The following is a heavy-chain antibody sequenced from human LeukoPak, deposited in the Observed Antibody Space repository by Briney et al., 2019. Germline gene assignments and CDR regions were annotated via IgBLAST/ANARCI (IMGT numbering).Heavy chain of an antibody. J-gene: IGHJ6*03. CDR1: GGSISSTGYY. V-gene: IGHV4-39*01. CDR3: ARQVSDYYYYYIDV. CDR2: IYYSETT. Sequence: SETLSLTCTVSGGSISSTGYYWDWIRQPPGKGLEWLGSIYYSETTYYNSSLKSRVTISLNTSKNQFSLRLNSVAAADTAVYYCARQVSDYYYYYIDVWGKGATVTVSS. D-gene: IGHD5/OR15-5a*01.